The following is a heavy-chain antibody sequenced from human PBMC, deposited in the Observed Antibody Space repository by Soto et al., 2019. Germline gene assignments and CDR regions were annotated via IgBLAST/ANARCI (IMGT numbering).Heavy chain of an antibody. J-gene: IGHJ6*02. V-gene: IGHV1-69*12. CDR3: ATHPMATSPFYSGMDV. Sequence: QVQLVQSGAEVKKPGSSVRVSCKASGGTFSSYAISWVRQAPGQGLEWMGGIIPIFDTADYAKKFQGRVTITADESTSTAYMELSSLRSEDTAVYYCATHPMATSPFYSGMDVWGQGTTVTVSS. CDR1: GGTFSSYA. CDR2: IIPIFDTA. D-gene: IGHD5-12*01.